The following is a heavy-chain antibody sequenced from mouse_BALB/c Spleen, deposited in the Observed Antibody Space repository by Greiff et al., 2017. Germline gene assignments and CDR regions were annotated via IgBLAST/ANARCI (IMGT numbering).Heavy chain of an antibody. CDR2: IDPETGGT. CDR1: GYTFTDYA. J-gene: IGHJ2*01. V-gene: IGHV1-15*01. Sequence: VQLQQSGPEVVRPGVSVKISCKGSGYTFTDYAMHWVKQTPVHGLEWIGAIDPETGGTAYNQKFKGKATLTADKSSSTAYMELRSLTSEDSAVYYCTRWMRCWGQGTTLTVSS. CDR3: TRWMRC.